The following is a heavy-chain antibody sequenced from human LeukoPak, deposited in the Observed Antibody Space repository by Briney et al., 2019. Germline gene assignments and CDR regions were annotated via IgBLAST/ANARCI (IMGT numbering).Heavy chain of an antibody. CDR2: ISSDGNDK. CDR1: GFTFSSYS. J-gene: IGHJ4*02. D-gene: IGHD5-12*01. Sequence: GGSLRLSCAASGFTFSSYSMNWVRQAPGKGLEWVALISSDGNDKLYGDSVKGRFTISRDDSKSTLYLQMNSLRAEDAAVYYCTTKVIRGNSGDDYDDWGQGTLVTVSS. V-gene: IGHV3-30*03. CDR3: TTKVIRGNSGDDYDD.